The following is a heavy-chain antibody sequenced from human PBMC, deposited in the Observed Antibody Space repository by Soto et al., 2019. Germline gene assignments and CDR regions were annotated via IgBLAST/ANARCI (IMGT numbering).Heavy chain of an antibody. CDR3: ARGTEQLVHFDY. D-gene: IGHD6-6*01. J-gene: IGHJ4*02. CDR2: MNPNSGNT. CDR1: GYTFTSYD. V-gene: IGHV1-8*01. Sequence: QVQLVQSGAEVKKPGASVKVSCTASGYTFTSYDITWVRQATGQGLEWMGWMNPNSGNTGYAQKFQGSVTMTRNTSISTAYMELSSLRSEDTAVYYCARGTEQLVHFDYWGQGTLVTVSS.